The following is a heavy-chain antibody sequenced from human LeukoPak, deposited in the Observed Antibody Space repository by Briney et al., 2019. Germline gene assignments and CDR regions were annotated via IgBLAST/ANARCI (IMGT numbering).Heavy chain of an antibody. CDR3: ARDGQQLAPYGMDV. D-gene: IGHD6-13*01. CDR2: IWYDGSNK. V-gene: IGHV3-33*01. CDR1: GFTFSSYA. Sequence: GGSLRLSCEASGFTFSSYAIHWVRQAPGKGLEWVAAIWYDGSNKYYADSVKGRFTISRDNSKNTLYLQMNSLRAEDTAVYYCARDGQQLAPYGMDVWGKGTTVTVSS. J-gene: IGHJ6*04.